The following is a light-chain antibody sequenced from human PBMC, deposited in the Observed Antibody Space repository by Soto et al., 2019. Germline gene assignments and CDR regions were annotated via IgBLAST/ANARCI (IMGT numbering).Light chain of an antibody. V-gene: IGLV6-57*01. CDR2: EDN. Sequence: NFMLTQPHSVSEYPGKTVTISCTRSSGSIVSNYVQWYQQRPGSSPTTVIYEDNQRPSGVPDRFSGSIDSSSNSASLTISGLKTEDEADYCCQSYDSSNQGVLGGGTKLTVL. J-gene: IGLJ3*02. CDR3: QSYDSSNQGV. CDR1: SGSIVSNY.